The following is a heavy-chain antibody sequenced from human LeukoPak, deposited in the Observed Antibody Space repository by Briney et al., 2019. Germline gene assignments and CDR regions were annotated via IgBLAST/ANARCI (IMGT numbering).Heavy chain of an antibody. Sequence: GGSLRLSCAASGFTFSSYGMHWVRQAPGKGLEWVAFIRYDGSNKYYADSVKGRFTISRDNSKNTLYLQMNSLRAEDTAVYYCAKDSERYDFWSGADAFDIWGQGTMVTVSS. CDR2: IRYDGSNK. CDR3: AKDSERYDFWSGADAFDI. D-gene: IGHD3-3*01. CDR1: GFTFSSYG. V-gene: IGHV3-30*02. J-gene: IGHJ3*02.